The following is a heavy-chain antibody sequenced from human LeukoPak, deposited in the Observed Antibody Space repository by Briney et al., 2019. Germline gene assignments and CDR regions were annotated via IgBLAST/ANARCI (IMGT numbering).Heavy chain of an antibody. CDR2: IYYSGNT. J-gene: IGHJ4*02. CDR1: GASINSYY. V-gene: IGHV4-59*01. Sequence: SETLSLTCTVSGASINSYYWSWIRQPPGKGLEWIAYIYYSGNTNKNSSLKSRVTISVDTSKNQFSLKLSSVTAAVTAVYYCARVGSTMARDYFDYWGQGTLVSVSS. D-gene: IGHD3-10*01. CDR3: ARVGSTMARDYFDY.